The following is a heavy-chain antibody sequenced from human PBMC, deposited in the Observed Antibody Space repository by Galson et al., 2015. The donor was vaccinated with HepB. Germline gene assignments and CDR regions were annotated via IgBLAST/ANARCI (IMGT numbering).Heavy chain of an antibody. D-gene: IGHD4-17*01. CDR1: GGTFSSYA. Sequence: SVKVSCKASGGTFSSYAISWVRQAPGQGLEWMGRIIPILGIANYAQKFQGRVTITADKSTSTAYMELSSLRSEDTAVYYCARHTRKTVTNSFDYWGQGTLVTVSS. CDR2: IIPILGIA. CDR3: ARHTRKTVTNSFDY. V-gene: IGHV1-69*04. J-gene: IGHJ4*02.